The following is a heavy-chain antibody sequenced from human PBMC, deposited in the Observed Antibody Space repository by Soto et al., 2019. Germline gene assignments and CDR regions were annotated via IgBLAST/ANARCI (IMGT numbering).Heavy chain of an antibody. CDR2: ISSSGGST. V-gene: IGHV3-23*01. D-gene: IGHD3-9*01. CDR3: AKDATGYYVPPPDF. CDR1: GFPFISYA. Sequence: PGGSLRLSCAGSGFPFISYAMSWVRPAPGKGLEWVSGISSSGGSTYYADSVKGRFTISRDISNNTLYLQMHSLRVEDTAVYYCAKDATGYYVPPPDFWGQGTLVTVSS. J-gene: IGHJ4*02.